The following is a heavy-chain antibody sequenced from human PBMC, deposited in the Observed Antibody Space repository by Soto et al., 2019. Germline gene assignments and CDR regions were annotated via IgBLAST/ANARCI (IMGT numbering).Heavy chain of an antibody. CDR3: AGVYGDFAFDAFDI. CDR2: IYSAGTT. Sequence: GGSLRLSCAASGFTVRGNYMSWARQAPGQGLEWVSFIYSAGTTKYADSVKGRFTISRDNSKNMLYLQMNSLRAEDTAVYFCAGVYGDFAFDAFDIWGQGTMVTVSS. V-gene: IGHV3-53*01. CDR1: GFTVRGNY. D-gene: IGHD4-17*01. J-gene: IGHJ3*02.